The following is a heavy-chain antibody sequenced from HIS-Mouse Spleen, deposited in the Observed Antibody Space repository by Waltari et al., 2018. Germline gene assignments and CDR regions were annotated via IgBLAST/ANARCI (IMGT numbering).Heavy chain of an antibody. Sequence: EVQLAETGGGLTQPGASLSPSCAASGFTVISNYMSWVRPAPGKGLEWVSVIYSGGRTYYTDSVKCRFTISRDNSKNTLYLQMNSLGAEDTAVYYCARDGERRDAFDIWGQGTMVTVSS. J-gene: IGHJ3*02. CDR2: IYSGGRT. D-gene: IGHD1-1*01. V-gene: IGHV3-53*02. CDR1: GFTVISNY. CDR3: ARDGERRDAFDI.